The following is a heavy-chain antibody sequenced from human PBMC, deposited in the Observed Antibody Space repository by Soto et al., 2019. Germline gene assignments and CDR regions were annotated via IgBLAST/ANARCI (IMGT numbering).Heavy chain of an antibody. CDR3: TGDPGGSLHRWFGP. J-gene: IGHJ5*02. CDR1: TFNSYS. CDR2: ISSGSAYI. Sequence: EVQLVESGGGLVKPGGSLRLSCSFTFNSYSLNWVRQAPGKGLEWVSSISSGSAYIKYADSVKGRFTISRDNANNFLYLQMSSPRVGESGLYFCTGDPGGSLHRWFGPWGQGTLVTGSS. D-gene: IGHD1-26*01. V-gene: IGHV3-21*06.